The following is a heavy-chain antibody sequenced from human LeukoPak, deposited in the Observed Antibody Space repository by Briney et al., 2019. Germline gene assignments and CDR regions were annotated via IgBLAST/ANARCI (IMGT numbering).Heavy chain of an antibody. J-gene: IGHJ4*02. CDR3: ARGSLGSSTSSDCCPLDY. D-gene: IGHD2-21*01. CDR2: IYTSGST. Sequence: SETLSLTCTVSGGSISSYYWSWIRQPAGKGLEWIGRIYTSGSTNYNPSLKSRVTMSVDTSKNQFSLKLSSVTAADTAVYYCARGSLGSSTSSDCCPLDYWGQGALVTVSS. CDR1: GGSISSYY. V-gene: IGHV4-4*07.